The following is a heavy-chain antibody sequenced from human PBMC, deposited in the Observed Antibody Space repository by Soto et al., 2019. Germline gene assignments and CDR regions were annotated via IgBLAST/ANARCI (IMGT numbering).Heavy chain of an antibody. CDR1: GLTVSGKKY. J-gene: IGHJ3*01. Sequence: DVQLVESGGGLIQPGGSLRLSCAAFGLTVSGKKYMAWVRQAPGKGLEWVPALYDFDGAYYADSVKGRFTTSGDSSKTIVYLQMNSLKPDDTAVYYCASWHLQEHAYDVWGQGTTVPVSS. CDR3: ASWHLQEHAYDV. CDR2: LYDFDGA. V-gene: IGHV3-53*01. D-gene: IGHD4-4*01.